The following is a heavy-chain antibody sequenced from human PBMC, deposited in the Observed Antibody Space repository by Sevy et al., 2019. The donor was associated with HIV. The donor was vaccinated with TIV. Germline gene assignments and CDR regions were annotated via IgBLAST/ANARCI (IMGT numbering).Heavy chain of an antibody. D-gene: IGHD3-10*01. J-gene: IGHJ4*02. V-gene: IGHV1-69*13. CDR3: AREGITMVRGVTPASPVFDY. CDR2: IIPIFGTA. Sequence: ASVKVSCKASGGTFSSYAISWVRQAPGQGLEWMGRIIPIFGTANYAQKFQGRVTITADESTSTAYMELSSLRSEDTAGYYCAREGITMVRGVTPASPVFDYWGQGTLVPSPQ. CDR1: GGTFSSYA.